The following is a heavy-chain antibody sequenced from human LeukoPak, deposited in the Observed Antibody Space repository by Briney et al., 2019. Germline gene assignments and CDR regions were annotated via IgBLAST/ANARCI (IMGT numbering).Heavy chain of an antibody. D-gene: IGHD3-9*01. J-gene: IGHJ4*02. CDR1: GGSISSYY. CDR2: IYYSGST. Sequence: SETLSLTCTVSGGSISSYYWSWIRQPPGKGLEWIGYIYYSGSTNYNPSLKSRVTISVDTSKNQFSLKLSSVTAADTAVYYCARINVLRYFDRTFYFDYWGQGTLVTVSS. V-gene: IGHV4-59*08. CDR3: ARINVLRYFDRTFYFDY.